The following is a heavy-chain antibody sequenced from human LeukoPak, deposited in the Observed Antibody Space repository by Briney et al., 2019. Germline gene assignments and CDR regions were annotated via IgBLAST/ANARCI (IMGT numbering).Heavy chain of an antibody. CDR1: GGSISSGSFY. CDR2: IYPSGNT. D-gene: IGHD6-19*01. J-gene: IGHJ4*02. V-gene: IGHV4-61*02. CDR3: ARDYSSGWYIGYYFDY. Sequence: SETLSLTCTVSGGSISSGSFYWSWIRQPAGKGLEWIGRIYPSGNTNYNPSLKSRLTISLDTSKNQFSLKLSSVTAADTAVYYCARDYSSGWYIGYYFDYWGQGTLVTVSS.